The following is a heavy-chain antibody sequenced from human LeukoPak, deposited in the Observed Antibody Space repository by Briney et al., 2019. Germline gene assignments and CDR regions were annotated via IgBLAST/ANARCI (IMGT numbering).Heavy chain of an antibody. CDR1: GFTFSSYS. D-gene: IGHD2-2*01. V-gene: IGHV3-48*01. CDR2: ISSSSNTI. Sequence: GGSLRLSCAASGFTFSSYSMNWVRQAPGKGLEWVSYISSSSNTIYYADSVKGRFTISRENAKNSLYLQMNSLRAEDTAVYYCARSAVGDYWGQGTLVTVSS. J-gene: IGHJ4*02. CDR3: ARSAVGDY.